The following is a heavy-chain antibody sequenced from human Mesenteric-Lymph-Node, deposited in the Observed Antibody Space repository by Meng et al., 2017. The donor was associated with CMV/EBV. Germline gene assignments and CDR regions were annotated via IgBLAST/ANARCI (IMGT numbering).Heavy chain of an antibody. V-gene: IGHV3-33*06. J-gene: IGHJ6*02. Sequence: GESLKISCAASGFTFSSYGMHWVRQAPGKGLEWVAVIWYDGSNKYYADSVKGRFTISRDNSKNTLYLQMNSLRAEDTAVYYCAKADVGGTYYDFWSGYQNYYYYYGMDVWGQGTTVTVSS. CDR2: IWYDGSNK. CDR3: AKADVGGTYYDFWSGYQNYYYYYGMDV. D-gene: IGHD3-3*01. CDR1: GFTFSSYG.